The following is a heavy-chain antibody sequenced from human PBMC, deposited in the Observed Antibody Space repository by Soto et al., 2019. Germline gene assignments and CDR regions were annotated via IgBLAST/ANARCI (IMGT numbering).Heavy chain of an antibody. CDR1: GGPISGYY. CDR3: ARGQRFSDWFDP. J-gene: IGHJ5*02. D-gene: IGHD3-3*01. Sequence: QVHLQESGPGLVKPSETLSLTCSVSGGPISGYYWTWIRQPAGKGREWIGRIYSSGNTKYNPSLQSRVTMSLDTSNNQFSLRLTSVTAADTAVYYCARGQRFSDWFDPWGQGTLVTVSS. CDR2: IYSSGNT. V-gene: IGHV4-4*07.